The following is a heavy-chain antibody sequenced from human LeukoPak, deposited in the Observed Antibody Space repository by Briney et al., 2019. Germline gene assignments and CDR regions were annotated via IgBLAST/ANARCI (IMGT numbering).Heavy chain of an antibody. J-gene: IGHJ5*02. D-gene: IGHD6-6*01. CDR3: ARSANPGVHDFDP. Sequence: GGSLRLSCAASGFTFSSYAMAWVRQAPGKGLEWLSYISSSGKINYADSVKGRFTISRDNAKNSLYLQMNSLRDEDTAVYYCARSANPGVHDFDPWGQGTLVTASS. CDR1: GFTFSSYA. V-gene: IGHV3-48*02. CDR2: ISSSGKI.